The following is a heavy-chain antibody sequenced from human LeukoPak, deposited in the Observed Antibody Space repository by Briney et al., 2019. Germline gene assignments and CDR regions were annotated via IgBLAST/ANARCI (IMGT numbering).Heavy chain of an antibody. CDR1: EYSVSSNSAA. CDR2: TYYRSKWYY. Sequence: SQTLSLTCAISEYSVSSNSAAWNWIRQSPSRGLEWLGRTYYRSKWYYDYAVSVKSRITINPDTSKNQFSLQLNSVTPEDTAVYYCARGPQLVDYYYVDVWGKGTTVTVSS. D-gene: IGHD6-13*01. CDR3: ARGPQLVDYYYVDV. V-gene: IGHV6-1*01. J-gene: IGHJ6*03.